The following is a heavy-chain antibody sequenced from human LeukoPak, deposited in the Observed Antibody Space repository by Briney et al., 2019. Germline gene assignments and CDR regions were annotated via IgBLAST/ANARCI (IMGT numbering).Heavy chain of an antibody. CDR2: ISSSSSYI. D-gene: IGHD3-3*01. CDR3: ARDLALGYYDFWSGYYLHVDV. CDR1: GFRFSDYF. V-gene: IGHV3-11*06. Sequence: PGGSLRLSCAASGFRFSDYFMSWIRQAPGKGLEWVSSISSSSSYIYYADSVKGRFTISRDNAKNSLYPQMNSLRAEDTAVYYCARDLALGYYDFWSGYYLHVDVWGKGTTVTVSS. J-gene: IGHJ6*03.